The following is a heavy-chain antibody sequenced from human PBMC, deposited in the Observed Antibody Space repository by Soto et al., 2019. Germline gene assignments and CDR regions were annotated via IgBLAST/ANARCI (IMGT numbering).Heavy chain of an antibody. CDR1: GGTFSSYA. CDR3: GRDHYYDSSGYVYYYYGMDV. CDR2: IIPILGIA. V-gene: IGHV1-69*04. D-gene: IGHD3-22*01. Sequence: SVKVSCKASGGTFSSYAISWVRQAPGQGLEWMGRIIPILGIANYAQKFQGRVTITADKSTSTAYMELSSLRSEDTAVYYCGRDHYYDSSGYVYYYYGMDVWGQGTTVTVSS. J-gene: IGHJ6*02.